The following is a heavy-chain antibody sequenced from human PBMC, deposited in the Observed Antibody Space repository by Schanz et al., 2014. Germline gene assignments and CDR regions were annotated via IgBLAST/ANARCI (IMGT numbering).Heavy chain of an antibody. D-gene: IGHD3-10*01. V-gene: IGHV3-15*01. CDR2: IKSKTDGGTR. CDR3: TADLWFGAVWGVW. J-gene: IGHJ4*02. Sequence: EVQMLESGGGLVQPGGSLRLSCATSGFTLNNAWMNWVRQAPGKGLQWVARIKSKTDGGTRDYAAPVKGRFTISTDDSKNTVYLQRNSLQTEATAVYYCTADLWFGAVWGVWWGQGTLVTVSS. CDR1: GFTLNNAW.